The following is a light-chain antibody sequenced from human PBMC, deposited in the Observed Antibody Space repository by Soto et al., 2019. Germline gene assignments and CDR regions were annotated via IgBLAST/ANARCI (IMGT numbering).Light chain of an antibody. V-gene: IGLV1-40*01. CDR3: QSFDRSLSGSVV. CDR2: GNN. CDR1: SSNIGAGHD. J-gene: IGLJ2*01. Sequence: QSVLTQPPSLSGAPGQRVTISCTGSSSNIGAGHDVHWYQQFPGTAPKLLIYGNNNRPSGVPDRFSGSKSGTSASLAITGLQAEDEADYYCQSFDRSLSGSVVFGGGTKLTVL.